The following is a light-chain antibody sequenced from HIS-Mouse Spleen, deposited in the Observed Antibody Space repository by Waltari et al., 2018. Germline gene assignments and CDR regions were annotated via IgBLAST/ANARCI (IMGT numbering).Light chain of an antibody. Sequence: QSALTLPASVSGSPGQSITISCTGTSSDVGGYNYVSWYQQHPGKAPKLMIYDVSNRPSGVSNRFSGSKSGNTASLTISGLQVEDEADYYCSSYTSSSTWVFGGGTKLTVL. V-gene: IGLV2-14*03. J-gene: IGLJ3*02. CDR3: SSYTSSSTWV. CDR1: SSDVGGYNY. CDR2: DVS.